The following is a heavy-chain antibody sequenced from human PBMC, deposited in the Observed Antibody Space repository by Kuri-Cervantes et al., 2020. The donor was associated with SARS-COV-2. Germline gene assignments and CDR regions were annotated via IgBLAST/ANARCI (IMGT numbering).Heavy chain of an antibody. Sequence: SETLSFTCTVSGGSISSYYWSWIRQPPRKGLEWIGYIYYSGSTNYNPSLNSRVTISVDTSKNQFSLKLSSVTAADTAVYYCARVGGNWELPFDYWGQGTLVTVSS. CDR2: IYYSGST. V-gene: IGHV4-59*01. CDR1: GGSISSYY. J-gene: IGHJ4*02. D-gene: IGHD3-10*01. CDR3: ARVGGNWELPFDY.